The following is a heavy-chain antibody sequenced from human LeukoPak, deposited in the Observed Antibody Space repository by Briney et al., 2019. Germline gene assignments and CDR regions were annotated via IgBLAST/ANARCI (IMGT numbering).Heavy chain of an antibody. D-gene: IGHD6-19*01. CDR1: GGTFSSYA. J-gene: IGHJ3*02. CDR3: ARLQGGIAVAGAPSAFDI. CDR2: IIPIFGTA. V-gene: IGHV1-69*13. Sequence: SVKVSCKASGGTFSSYAISWVRQAPGQGLEWVGGIIPIFGTANYAQKFQGRVTITADESTSTAYMELSSLRSEDTAVYYCARLQGGIAVAGAPSAFDIWGQGTMVTVSS.